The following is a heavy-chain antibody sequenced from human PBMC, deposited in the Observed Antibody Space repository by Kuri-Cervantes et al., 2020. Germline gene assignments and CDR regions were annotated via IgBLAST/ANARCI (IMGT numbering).Heavy chain of an antibody. Sequence: GGSLRLSCAVSGFTVSSNYMSWVRQAPGKGLEWVSVIYSGGSTYYADSVKGRFTISRDNSENTLYLQMNSLRLEDTAVYYCARVRLVRVVWGNFDYWGQGTLVTVSS. J-gene: IGHJ4*02. CDR2: IYSGGST. CDR1: GFTVSSNY. V-gene: IGHV3-53*01. D-gene: IGHD6-19*01. CDR3: ARVRLVRVVWGNFDY.